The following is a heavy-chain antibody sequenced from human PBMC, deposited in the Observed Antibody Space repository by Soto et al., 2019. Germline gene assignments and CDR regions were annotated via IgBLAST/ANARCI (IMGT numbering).Heavy chain of an antibody. V-gene: IGHV5-10-1*01. J-gene: IGHJ4*02. CDR3: ARQIYDSDAGPNFQYYFDS. CDR1: GYSFAGYW. D-gene: IGHD5-12*01. CDR2: IDPSDSQT. Sequence: GESLKISCKGSGYSFAGYWITWVRQKPGKGLEWMGRIDPSDSQTYYSPSFRGHVTISVTKSITTVFLQWSSLRASDTAMYYCARQIYDSDAGPNFQYYFDSWGQGTPVTVPS.